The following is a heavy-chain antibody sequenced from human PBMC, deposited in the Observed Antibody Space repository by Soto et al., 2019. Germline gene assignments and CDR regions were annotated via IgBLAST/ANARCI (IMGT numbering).Heavy chain of an antibody. CDR2: ISYDGSNK. D-gene: IGHD2-21*02. CDR1: GFTFSSYG. V-gene: IGHV3-30*18. Sequence: GGSLRLSCAASGFTFSSYGMHWVRQAPGKGLEWVAVISYDGSNKYYADSVKGRFTISRDNSKNTLYLQMNSLRAEDTAVYYCAKDPAIQAYYYYGMDVWGQGTTVTVSS. J-gene: IGHJ6*02. CDR3: AKDPAIQAYYYYGMDV.